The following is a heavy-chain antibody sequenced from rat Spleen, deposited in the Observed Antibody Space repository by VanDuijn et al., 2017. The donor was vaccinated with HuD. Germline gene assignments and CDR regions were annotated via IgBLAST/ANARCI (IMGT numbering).Heavy chain of an antibody. V-gene: IGHV5-19*01. D-gene: IGHD1-7*01. Sequence: EVKLVESGGGLVQPGRSLKLSCAASGFTFSNYGMHWIRQAPTKGLEWVASISPSGGSTYYRDSVKGRFTISRDNAENIVYLQMNSLRSEDTATYYCAVAGYGYGGQGVMVTVSS. CDR2: ISPSGGST. CDR3: AVAGYGY. J-gene: IGHJ2*01. CDR1: GFTFSNYG.